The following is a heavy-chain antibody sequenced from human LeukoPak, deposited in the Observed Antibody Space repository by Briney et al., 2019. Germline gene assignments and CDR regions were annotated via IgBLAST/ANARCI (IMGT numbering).Heavy chain of an antibody. V-gene: IGHV3-21*06. D-gene: IGHD1-26*01. CDR2: ISNSSSYI. Sequence: GGSLRLSCAAPGFTFSSYSINWVRQAPGKGLEWVSSISNSSSYIYYADSVKGRFTISRDNAKNSLYLQMDSLRVEDTAVYYCARDPYSGNYGAYYYYYMDVWGKGTMVTISS. J-gene: IGHJ6*03. CDR1: GFTFSSYS. CDR3: ARDPYSGNYGAYYYYYMDV.